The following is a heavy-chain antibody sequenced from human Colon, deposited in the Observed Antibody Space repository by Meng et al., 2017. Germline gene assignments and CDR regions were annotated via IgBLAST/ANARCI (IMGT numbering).Heavy chain of an antibody. J-gene: IGHJ5*02. CDR1: GDPLSTYA. D-gene: IGHD2/OR15-2a*01. CDR3: ARGGNFDP. Sequence: HGQPVPSGPDCDKSGASVKVPCKASGDPLSTYAINWVRQGHGRGLEWRGWVSTNTGTLPYPQGLTGRFVFSLDTSVSTAYLQISSLKAEDTAVYYCARGGNFDPWGQGTLVTVSS. CDR2: VSTNTGTL. V-gene: IGHV7-4-1*02.